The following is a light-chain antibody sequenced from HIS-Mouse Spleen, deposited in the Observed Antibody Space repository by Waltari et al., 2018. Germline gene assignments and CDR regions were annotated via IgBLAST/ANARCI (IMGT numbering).Light chain of an antibody. CDR2: EVS. Sequence: QSALTQPPSASGSPGQSFTISCTGTSSDVGGYNYVSWYQQHPGKAPHLIIYEVSKRPSGVPDRFSGSKSGNTASLTVSGLQAEDEADYYCSSYAGSHNLGVFGGGTKLTVL. CDR1: SSDVGGYNY. CDR3: SSYAGSHNLGV. J-gene: IGLJ2*01. V-gene: IGLV2-8*01.